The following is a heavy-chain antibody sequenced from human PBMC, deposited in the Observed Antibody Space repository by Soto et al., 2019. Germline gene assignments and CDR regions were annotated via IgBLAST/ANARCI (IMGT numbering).Heavy chain of an antibody. D-gene: IGHD3-10*01. J-gene: IGHJ3*02. CDR3: ARRQNGPIGDDAFDI. CDR2: IYYSGST. Sequence: SETLSLTCTVSGGSISSSSYYWGWIRQPPGKGLEWIGSIYYSGSTYYNPSLKSRVTISVDTSKNQFSLKLSSVTAADTAVYYCARRQNGPIGDDAFDIWGQGTMVTVSS. V-gene: IGHV4-39*01. CDR1: GGSISSSSYY.